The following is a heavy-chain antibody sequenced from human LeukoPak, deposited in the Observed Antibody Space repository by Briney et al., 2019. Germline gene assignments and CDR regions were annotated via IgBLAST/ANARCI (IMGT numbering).Heavy chain of an antibody. Sequence: SSETLSLTCTVSGGSISSGGYYWSWIRQHPGKGLEWIGYIYYSGSTYYNPSLKSRVTISVDTSKNQFSLKLSSVTAEDTAVYYCAVYSSSWYAFDIWGQGTMVTVSS. J-gene: IGHJ3*02. CDR1: GGSISSGGYY. CDR3: AVYSSSWYAFDI. V-gene: IGHV4-31*03. CDR2: IYYSGST. D-gene: IGHD6-13*01.